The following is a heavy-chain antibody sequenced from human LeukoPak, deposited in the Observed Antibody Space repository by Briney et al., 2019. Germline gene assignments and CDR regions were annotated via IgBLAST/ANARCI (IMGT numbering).Heavy chain of an antibody. J-gene: IGHJ4*02. CDR2: INPSGGST. D-gene: IGHD6-19*01. Sequence: ASVKVSCKASGYTFTSYYMHWVRQAPGQGLEWMVIINPSGGSTSYAQKFQGRVTMTRDTSTSTVYMELSSLRSEDTAVYYCARDREQWLALDYWGQGTLVTVSS. CDR1: GYTFTSYY. V-gene: IGHV1-46*01. CDR3: ARDREQWLALDY.